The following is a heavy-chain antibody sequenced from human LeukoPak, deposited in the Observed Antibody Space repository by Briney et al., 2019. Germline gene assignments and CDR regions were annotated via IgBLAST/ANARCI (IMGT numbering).Heavy chain of an antibody. V-gene: IGHV3-23*01. CDR1: GFTFSTYT. CDR2: IGISGGGI. CDR3: AMDPNRGTDY. J-gene: IGHJ4*02. D-gene: IGHD3-10*01. Sequence: QTGGSLRLSCIASGFTFSTYTMYWVRQAPGKGLEWVSIIGISGGGIHYADSVKGRFTISRDDSKNTLYLQMNSLRVDDTAVYYCAMDPNRGTDYWGQGTLVTVSS.